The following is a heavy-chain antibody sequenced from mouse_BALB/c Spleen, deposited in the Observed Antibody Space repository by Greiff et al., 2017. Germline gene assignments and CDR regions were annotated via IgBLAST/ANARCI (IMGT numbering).Heavy chain of an antibody. V-gene: IGHV1-7*01. CDR2: INPSTGYT. Sequence: LVESGAELAKPGASVKMSCKASGYTFTSYWMHWVKQRPGQGLEWIGYINPSTGYTEYNQKFKDKATLTADKSSSTAYMQLSSLTSEDSAVYYCARSHYGNFDYWGQGTTLTVSA. D-gene: IGHD2-1*01. CDR3: ARSHYGNFDY. J-gene: IGHJ2*01. CDR1: GYTFTSYW.